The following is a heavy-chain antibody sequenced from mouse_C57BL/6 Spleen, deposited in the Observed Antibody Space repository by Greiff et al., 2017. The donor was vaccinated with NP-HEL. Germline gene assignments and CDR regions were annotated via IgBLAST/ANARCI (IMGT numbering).Heavy chain of an antibody. CDR1: GYTFTDYY. CDR2: INPNNGGT. CDR3: AREGGITPAWFAY. Sequence: EVQLQQSGPELVKPGASVKISCKASGYTFTDYYMNWVKQSHGKSLEWIGDINPNNGGTSYNQKFKGKATLTVDKSSSTAYMELRSLTSEDSAVYYCAREGGITPAWFAYWGQGTLVTVSA. J-gene: IGHJ3*01. V-gene: IGHV1-26*01. D-gene: IGHD1-1*01.